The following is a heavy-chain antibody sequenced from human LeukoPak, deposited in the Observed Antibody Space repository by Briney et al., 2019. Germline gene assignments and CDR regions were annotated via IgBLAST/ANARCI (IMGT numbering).Heavy chain of an antibody. D-gene: IGHD3-22*01. V-gene: IGHV1-2*02. CDR1: GYTFTGYY. Sequence: GSVKVSCKASGYTFTGYYMHWVRQAPGQGLEWMGWINPNSGGTNYAQKFQGRVTMTRDTSISTAYMELSRLRSDDTAVYYCARATSGYSDYFDYWGQGTLVTVSS. J-gene: IGHJ4*02. CDR3: ARATSGYSDYFDY. CDR2: INPNSGGT.